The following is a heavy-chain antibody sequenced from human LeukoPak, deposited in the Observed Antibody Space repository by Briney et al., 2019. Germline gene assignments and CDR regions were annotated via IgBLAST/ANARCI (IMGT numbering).Heavy chain of an antibody. CDR1: GFTFSSYS. J-gene: IGHJ5*02. Sequence: TGGSLRLSCAASGFTFSSYSMNWVRQAPGKGLEWVSSISSSSSYIYYADSVKGRFTISRDNAKNSLYLQMNSLRAEDTAVYYCARDRAWGSYGSGSLGPWGQGTLVTVSS. CDR2: ISSSSSYI. V-gene: IGHV3-21*01. D-gene: IGHD3-10*01. CDR3: ARDRAWGSYGSGSLGP.